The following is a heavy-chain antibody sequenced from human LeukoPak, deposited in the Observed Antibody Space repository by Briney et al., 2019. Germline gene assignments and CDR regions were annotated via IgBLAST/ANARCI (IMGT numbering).Heavy chain of an antibody. CDR3: VRVSGFCTNGVCPSFDP. Sequence: GRSLRLSCAASGFTFTNYAMNWVRQAPGKGLEWVATVSYDGTDTSYADSVKGRFAIFRDNSKNTLYLQMNSLRTEDTAVYYCVRVSGFCTNGVCPSFDPWGQGTLVTVSS. CDR1: GFTFTNYA. V-gene: IGHV3-30*09. J-gene: IGHJ5*02. CDR2: VSYDGTDT. D-gene: IGHD2-8*01.